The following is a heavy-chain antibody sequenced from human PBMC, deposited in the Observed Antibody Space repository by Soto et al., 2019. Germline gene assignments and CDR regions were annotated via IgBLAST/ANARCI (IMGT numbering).Heavy chain of an antibody. J-gene: IGHJ5*02. D-gene: IGHD2-15*01. V-gene: IGHV1-69*01. CDR1: GGSFSSNT. CDR2: IIPIFGTS. CDR3: ARDVLLVVVSATRAAGWLDP. Sequence: QLQLVQSGAEVKKPGSSVNVSCKTSGGSFSSNTITWVRQAPGQRLEWMGGIIPIFGTSNYAQKFQGSVTITADESTNTVYMELSRLRYEDTAVYYCARDVLLVVVSATRAAGWLDPWGQGTLVTVSS.